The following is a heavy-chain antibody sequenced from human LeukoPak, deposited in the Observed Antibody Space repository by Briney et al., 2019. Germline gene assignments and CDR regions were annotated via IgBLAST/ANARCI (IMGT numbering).Heavy chain of an antibody. CDR3: ASLGYCSSTSCQYYYYYMDV. J-gene: IGHJ6*03. CDR2: ISTSSNTI. CDR1: GFTFSSYS. D-gene: IGHD2-2*01. V-gene: IGHV3-48*01. Sequence: GGSLRLSCAASGFTFSSYSMNWVRQAPGKGLEWVSYISTSSNTIYYADSVKGRFTISRDNAKNSLYLQMNSLRAEDTAVYYCASLGYCSSTSCQYYYYYMDVWGKGTTVTVSS.